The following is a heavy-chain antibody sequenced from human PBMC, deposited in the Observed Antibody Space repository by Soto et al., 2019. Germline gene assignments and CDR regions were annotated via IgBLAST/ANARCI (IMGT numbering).Heavy chain of an antibody. D-gene: IGHD5-18*01. CDR2: IYYSGST. J-gene: IGHJ4*02. Sequence: SETLSLTCTVSGGSISSYYWSWIRQPPGKGLEWIGYIYYSGSTNYNPSLKSRVTISVDTSKNQFSLKLSSVTAADTAVYYCARVSEIQLWNVVDYWGQGTLVTVSS. V-gene: IGHV4-59*01. CDR3: ARVSEIQLWNVVDY. CDR1: GGSISSYY.